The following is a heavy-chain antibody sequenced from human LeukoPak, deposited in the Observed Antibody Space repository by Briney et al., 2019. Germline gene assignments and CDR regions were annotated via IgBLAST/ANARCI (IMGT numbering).Heavy chain of an antibody. CDR3: ARVLYYYDSSGYYTLPNWFDP. V-gene: IGHV4-59*01. J-gene: IGHJ5*02. Sequence: SETLSLTCTVSGGSISSYYWGWIRQPPGKGLEWIGYIYYSGSTNYNPSLKSRVTISVDTSKNQFSLKLSSVTAADTAVYYCARVLYYYDSSGYYTLPNWFDPWGQGTLVTVSS. D-gene: IGHD3-22*01. CDR1: GGSISSYY. CDR2: IYYSGST.